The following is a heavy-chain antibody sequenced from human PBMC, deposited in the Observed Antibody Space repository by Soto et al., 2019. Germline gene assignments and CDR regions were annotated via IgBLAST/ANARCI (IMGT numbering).Heavy chain of an antibody. D-gene: IGHD3-3*01. CDR3: ARRPSRTIFGVVPYNWFDP. CDR2: ISSSSSTI. J-gene: IGHJ5*02. V-gene: IGHV3-48*02. CDR1: GFTFSSYS. Sequence: PGGSLRLSCAASGFTFSSYSMNWVRQAPGKGLEWVSYISSSSSTIYYADSVKGRFTISRDNAKNSLYLQMNSLRDEDTAVYYCARRPSRTIFGVVPYNWFDPWGQGTLVTVSS.